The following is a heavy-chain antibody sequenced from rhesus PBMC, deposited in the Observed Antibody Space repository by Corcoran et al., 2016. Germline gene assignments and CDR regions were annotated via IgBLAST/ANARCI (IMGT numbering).Heavy chain of an antibody. J-gene: IGHJ5-1*01. V-gene: IGHV4-106*01. CDR2: PYGSGGGN. D-gene: IGHD6-25*01. CDR1: GGSISDDYY. Sequence: QVQLQESGPGLVKPSETLSLTCAVSGGSISDDYYWSWIRTPPGKGLEWIGYPYGSGGGNNYNPSLTNRVNISIDTSKNQLSLKLSSVPAADTAVYYCASGSWNRNRFDVWGPGVLVTVSS. CDR3: ASGSWNRNRFDV.